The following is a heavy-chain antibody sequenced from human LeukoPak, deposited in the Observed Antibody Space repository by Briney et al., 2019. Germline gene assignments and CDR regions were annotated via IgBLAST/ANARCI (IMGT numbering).Heavy chain of an antibody. CDR1: GCTFSSYA. Sequence: PGRALRLSCAASGCTFSSYAMHWVRQPPGRGLEGVAVISYDGSNKYYADSVKGRFTISRDNSKNTLYLQMNSLRAEDTTVYYCARVYSSGWYEDYWGQGTLVTVSS. D-gene: IGHD6-19*01. J-gene: IGHJ4*02. V-gene: IGHV3-30-3*01. CDR3: ARVYSSGWYEDY. CDR2: ISYDGSNK.